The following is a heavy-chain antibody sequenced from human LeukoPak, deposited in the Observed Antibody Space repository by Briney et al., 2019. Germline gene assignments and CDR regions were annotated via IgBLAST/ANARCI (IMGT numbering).Heavy chain of an antibody. CDR2: ISSSSSYI. Sequence: GGSLRLSCAASGFTFSSYAMSWVRQAPGKGLEWVSSISSSSSYIYYADSVKGRFTISRDTAKNSLYLQMNSLRAEDTAVYYCAGVVPAAIDAFDIWGQGTMVTVSS. J-gene: IGHJ3*02. V-gene: IGHV3-21*01. D-gene: IGHD2-2*02. CDR1: GFTFSSYA. CDR3: AGVVPAAIDAFDI.